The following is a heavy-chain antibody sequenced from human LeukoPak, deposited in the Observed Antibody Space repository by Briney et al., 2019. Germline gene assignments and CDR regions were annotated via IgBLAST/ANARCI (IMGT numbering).Heavy chain of an antibody. CDR3: AKDPNGDYVGAFDT. V-gene: IGHV3-23*01. J-gene: IGHJ3*02. D-gene: IGHD4-17*01. CDR1: GFTFSAYG. CDR2: MGVSGDNV. Sequence: PGGSLRLSCAASGFTFSAYGVTWVRQAPGKGLEWVSSMGVSGDNVHCADSVKGRFAISRDNSKNTLYLQMNSLRAEDAAVYYCAKDPNGDYVGAFDTWGQGTMVIVSS.